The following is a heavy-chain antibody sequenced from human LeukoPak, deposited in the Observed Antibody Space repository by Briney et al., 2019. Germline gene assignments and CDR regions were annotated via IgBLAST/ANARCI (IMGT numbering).Heavy chain of an antibody. CDR1: GYTFTSYD. CDR3: ARGIWIQLWSYPQYYFDY. J-gene: IGHJ4*02. D-gene: IGHD5-18*01. Sequence: ASVKVSCKASGYTFTSYDINWVRQATGQGLEWMGWMNPNSGNTGYAQKFQGRVTMTRNTSISTAYMELSSLRSEDTAVYYCARGIWIQLWSYPQYYFDYWAREPWSPSPQ. CDR2: MNPNSGNT. V-gene: IGHV1-8*01.